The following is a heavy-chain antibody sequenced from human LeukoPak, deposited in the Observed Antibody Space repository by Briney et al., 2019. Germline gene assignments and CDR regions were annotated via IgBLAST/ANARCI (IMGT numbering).Heavy chain of an antibody. V-gene: IGHV3-30*04. CDR2: ISYDGSNK. CDR1: GFTFSSYA. D-gene: IGHD6-19*01. Sequence: PGRSLRLSCAASGFTFSSYAMHWVRQAPGKGLEWVAVISYDGSNKYYADSVKGRFTISGDNSKNTLYVQMNSLRAEDTAVYYCARDPSSGWYENWYFDLWGRGTLVTVSS. J-gene: IGHJ2*01. CDR3: ARDPSSGWYENWYFDL.